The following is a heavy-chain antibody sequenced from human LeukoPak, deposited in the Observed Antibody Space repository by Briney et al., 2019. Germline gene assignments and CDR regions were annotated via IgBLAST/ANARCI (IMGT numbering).Heavy chain of an antibody. D-gene: IGHD6-13*01. CDR2: ISSTGSTI. J-gene: IGHJ4*02. CDR3: AALCVAAVDWDYDY. Sequence: AESLTLSCTASGFTFSNFYMNWVRQAPGKGLEWVSAISSTGSTIYYADSVKGRFTISRDNARHSLHMQLNSLRAEDTAVYYWAALCVAAVDWDYDYWGQGTLLTVSS. CDR1: GFTFSNFY. V-gene: IGHV3-48*03.